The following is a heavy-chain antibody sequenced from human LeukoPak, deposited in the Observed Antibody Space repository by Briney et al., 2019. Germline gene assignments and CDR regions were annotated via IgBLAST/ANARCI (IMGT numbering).Heavy chain of an antibody. CDR2: ISGGGGST. CDR3: AKDRRTYGDYRGYY. D-gene: IGHD4-17*01. J-gene: IGHJ4*02. V-gene: IGHV3-23*01. CDR1: GFTFSSYA. Sequence: GGSLRLSCAASGFTFSSYAMSWVRQAPGKGLEWVSAISGGGGSTYYADSVKGRFTISRDNSKNSLYLHMNSLRAEDTAVYYCAKDRRTYGDYRGYYWGQGTLVTVSS.